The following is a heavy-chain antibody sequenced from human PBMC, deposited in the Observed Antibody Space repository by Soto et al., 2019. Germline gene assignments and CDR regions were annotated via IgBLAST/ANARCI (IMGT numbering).Heavy chain of an antibody. V-gene: IGHV3-33*01. Sequence: GGSLRLSCAASGFTFSSYGMHWVRQAPGKGLEWVAVIWYDGSNKYYADSVKGRFTISRDNSKNTLYLQMNSLRAEDTAVYYCARTLFESNRFLEWLLSYYGMDVWGQGTTVTVSS. CDR2: IWYDGSNK. D-gene: IGHD3-3*01. J-gene: IGHJ6*02. CDR3: ARTLFESNRFLEWLLSYYGMDV. CDR1: GFTFSSYG.